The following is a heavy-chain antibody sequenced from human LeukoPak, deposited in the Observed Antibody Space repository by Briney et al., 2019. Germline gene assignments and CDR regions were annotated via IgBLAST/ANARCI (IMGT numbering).Heavy chain of an antibody. J-gene: IGHJ6*03. V-gene: IGHV4-61*02. Sequence: SETLSLTCTVSGGSISSGSYYWSWIRQPAGKGLEWIGRIYTSGSTNYNPSRKSRVTISVDTSKNQFSLKLSSVTAADTAVYYCARDRNYMDVWGKGTTVTVSS. CDR1: GGSISSGSYY. CDR3: ARDRNYMDV. CDR2: IYTSGST.